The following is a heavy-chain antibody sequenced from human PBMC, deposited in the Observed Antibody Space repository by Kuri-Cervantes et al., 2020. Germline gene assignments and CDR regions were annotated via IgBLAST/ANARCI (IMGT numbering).Heavy chain of an antibody. CDR1: GFTFSSYG. J-gene: IGHJ6*02. CDR2: IWYDGSNK. V-gene: IGHV3-33*01. CDR3: ARDPRFFYGMDV. Sequence: GGSLRLSCAASGFTFSSYGMHWVRQAPGKGLEWVAVIWYDGSNKYYADSVKGRFTISRDNSKNTLYLQMNSLRAEDTAVYYCARDPRFFYGMDVWGQGTTVTVSS. D-gene: IGHD3-10*01.